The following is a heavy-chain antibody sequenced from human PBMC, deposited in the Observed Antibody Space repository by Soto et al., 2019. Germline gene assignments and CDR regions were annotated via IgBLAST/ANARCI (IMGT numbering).Heavy chain of an antibody. D-gene: IGHD1-1*01. Sequence: EVQLLESGGGLVQPGGSLRLSCAASGFTFSTHVMSWVRQAPGKGLEWVSAIWGDGSYTFYAASVKGRFTISRDNSNTALYLQMNSLRAEDTALYYCARHNNGPDSWGQGTLVTVSS. V-gene: IGHV3-23*01. CDR3: ARHNNGPDS. CDR2: IWGDGSYT. CDR1: GFTFSTHV. J-gene: IGHJ4*02.